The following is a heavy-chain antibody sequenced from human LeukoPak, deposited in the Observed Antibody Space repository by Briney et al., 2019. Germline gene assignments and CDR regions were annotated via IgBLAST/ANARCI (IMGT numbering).Heavy chain of an antibody. CDR3: ARSNVLRFLEWLQINWFDP. Sequence: SETLSLTCTVSGGSISSYYWSWIRQPPGKGLEWIGGINHSGSTNYNPSLKSRVTISVDTSKNQFSLKLSSVTAADTAVYYCARSNVLRFLEWLQINWFDPWGQGTLVTVSS. CDR2: INHSGST. V-gene: IGHV4-34*01. D-gene: IGHD3-3*01. CDR1: GGSISSYY. J-gene: IGHJ5*02.